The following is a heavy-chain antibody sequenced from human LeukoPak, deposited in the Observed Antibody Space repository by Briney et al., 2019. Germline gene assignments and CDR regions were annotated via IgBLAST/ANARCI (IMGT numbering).Heavy chain of an antibody. V-gene: IGHV3-23*01. J-gene: IGHJ4*02. CDR2: ISGSGGST. Sequence: GGSLRLSCAASGFTFSSYDMHWVRQAPGKGLEWVSAISGSGGSTYYADSVKGRFTISRDNSKNTLYLQMNSLRAEDTAVYYCAKGSSTGGYRDYWGQGTLVTVSS. CDR1: GFTFSSYD. D-gene: IGHD5-24*01. CDR3: AKGSSTGGYRDY.